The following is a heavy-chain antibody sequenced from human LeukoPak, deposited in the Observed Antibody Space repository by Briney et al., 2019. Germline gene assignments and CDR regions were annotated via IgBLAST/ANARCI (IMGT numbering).Heavy chain of an antibody. J-gene: IGHJ4*02. Sequence: GRSLRLSCAASRFTFRNYGMHWVRQAPGKGLEWVAVIWYDGSDKYYIDSVKGRFTISRDNAKNSLYLQMNSLRAEDTAVYYCARVYRLLWFGDHWGQGTLVTVSS. CDR1: RFTFRNYG. CDR3: ARVYRLLWFGDH. V-gene: IGHV3-33*01. CDR2: IWYDGSDK. D-gene: IGHD3-10*01.